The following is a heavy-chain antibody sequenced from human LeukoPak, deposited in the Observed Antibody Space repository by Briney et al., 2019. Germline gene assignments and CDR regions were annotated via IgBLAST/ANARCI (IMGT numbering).Heavy chain of an antibody. CDR3: ANGGQRGYSGYDSPLSDY. V-gene: IGHV3-30*18. Sequence: GGSLRLSCAVSGFTFSSYGMHWVRQAPGKGLEWVAVISYDGSNKYYADSVKGRFTISRDSSKNTLYLQMNSLRAEDTAVYYCANGGQRGYSGYDSPLSDYWGQGTLVTVSS. CDR2: ISYDGSNK. J-gene: IGHJ4*02. D-gene: IGHD5-12*01. CDR1: GFTFSSYG.